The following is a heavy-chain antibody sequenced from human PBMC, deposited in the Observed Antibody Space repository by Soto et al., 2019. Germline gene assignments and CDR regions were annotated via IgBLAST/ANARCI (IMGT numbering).Heavy chain of an antibody. CDR3: ARVTYSGYDWIKDDY. CDR1: GYTFTSYG. CDR2: ISAYNGNT. Sequence: VASVKVSCKASGYTFTSYGISWVRQAPGQGLEWMGWISAYNGNTNYAQKLQGRVTMTTDTSTSTAYMELRSLRSDDTAVYYCARVTYSGYDWIKDDYWGQGTLVTVS. D-gene: IGHD5-12*01. J-gene: IGHJ4*02. V-gene: IGHV1-18*01.